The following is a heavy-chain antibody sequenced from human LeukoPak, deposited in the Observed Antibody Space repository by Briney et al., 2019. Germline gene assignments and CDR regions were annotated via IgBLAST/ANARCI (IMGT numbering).Heavy chain of an antibody. Sequence: GGSLRLSCAASGFTFDDYAMHWVRQAPGKGLEWVSGISWNSGSIGYADSVKGRFTISRDNAKNSLYLQMNSLRAEDTASYYCAKDSADYYGSGSPIDYWGQGTLVTVSS. V-gene: IGHV3-9*01. J-gene: IGHJ4*02. CDR1: GFTFDDYA. CDR2: ISWNSGSI. CDR3: AKDSADYYGSGSPIDY. D-gene: IGHD3-10*01.